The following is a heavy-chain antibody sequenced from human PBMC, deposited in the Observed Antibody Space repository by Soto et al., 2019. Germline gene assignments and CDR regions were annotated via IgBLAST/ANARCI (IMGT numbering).Heavy chain of an antibody. CDR2: IYHSGST. Sequence: PSETLSLTCTVSGGSISSSNWWSWVRQPPGKGLEWIGEIYHSGSTNYNPSLKSRVTISVDKPKNQFSLKLSSVTAADTAVYYCAGESYYYGMDVWGQGTTVTVSS. J-gene: IGHJ6*02. V-gene: IGHV4-4*02. CDR1: GGSISSSNW. CDR3: AGESYYYGMDV.